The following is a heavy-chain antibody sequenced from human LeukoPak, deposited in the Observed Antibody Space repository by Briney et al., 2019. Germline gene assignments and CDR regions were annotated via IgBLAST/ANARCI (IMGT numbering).Heavy chain of an antibody. V-gene: IGHV3-53*01. CDR2: IYSGGST. Sequence: PGGSLRLSCAVSGFNFSSNYKHWVRQAPGKGLEWVSVIYSGGSTYYADSVKGRFTISRDNSKNTLYLQMNSLRAEDTAVYYCAGGSGSYRSPYYYMDVWGTGTTVTVSS. J-gene: IGHJ6*03. D-gene: IGHD3-10*01. CDR3: AGGSGSYRSPYYYMDV. CDR1: GFNFSSNY.